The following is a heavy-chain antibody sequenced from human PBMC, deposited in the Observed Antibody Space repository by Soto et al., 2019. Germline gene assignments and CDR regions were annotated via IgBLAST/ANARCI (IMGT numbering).Heavy chain of an antibody. CDR3: AKGGRGYSYGYDY. J-gene: IGHJ4*02. V-gene: IGHV3-23*01. CDR1: GFTFSSYA. CDR2: ISGSGGST. Sequence: GGSLRLSCAASGFTFSSYAMSWVRQAPGKGLEWVSAISGSGGSTYYADSVKGRFTISRDNSKNTLYLQMNSLRAEDMAVYYCAKGGRGYSYGYDYWGQGTLVTVSS. D-gene: IGHD5-18*01.